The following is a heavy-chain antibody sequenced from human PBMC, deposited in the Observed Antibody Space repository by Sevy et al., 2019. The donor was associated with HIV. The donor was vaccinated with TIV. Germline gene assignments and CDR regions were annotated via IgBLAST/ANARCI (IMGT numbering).Heavy chain of an antibody. CDR3: AKEFVGFSSGYYS. J-gene: IGHJ4*02. D-gene: IGHD3-22*01. CDR1: GFTFSSYA. V-gene: IGHV3-23*01. Sequence: GESLKIYCAASGFTFSSYAMSWVRQAPGKGLEWVSAISGSGGSTSYADSVKGRFTISRDNSKNTLYLQMNSLRAEDTAVYYCAKEFVGFSSGYYSWGQGTLVTVSS. CDR2: ISGSGGST.